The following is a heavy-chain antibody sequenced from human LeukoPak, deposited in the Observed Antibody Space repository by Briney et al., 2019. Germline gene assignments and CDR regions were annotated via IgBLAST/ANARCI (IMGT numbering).Heavy chain of an antibody. V-gene: IGHV3-15*01. J-gene: IGHJ4*02. Sequence: GGSLRLSCAASGFTFSNAWMSWVRQAPGKGLEWVGRIKSKTDGGTTDYAAPVKGRFTISRDDSKNTLYLQINSLKTEVTVVYYCWVVAAPIDYWGQGTLVTVSS. CDR2: IKSKTDGGTT. CDR1: GFTFSNAW. CDR3: WVVAAPIDY. D-gene: IGHD2-15*01.